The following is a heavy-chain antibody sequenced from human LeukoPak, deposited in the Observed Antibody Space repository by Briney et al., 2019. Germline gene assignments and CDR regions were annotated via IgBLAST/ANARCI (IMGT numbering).Heavy chain of an antibody. CDR2: IKQDGSEK. CDR3: ARASPTVLDY. Sequence: GGSLRLSCVVSTFTKAWMNWVRQAPGKGLEWVANIKQDGSEKYYVDSVKGRFTISRDNAKNSLCLQMNSLRAEDTAVYYCARASPTVLDYWGQGTLVTVSS. D-gene: IGHD1-14*01. V-gene: IGHV3-7*01. CDR1: TFTKAW. J-gene: IGHJ4*02.